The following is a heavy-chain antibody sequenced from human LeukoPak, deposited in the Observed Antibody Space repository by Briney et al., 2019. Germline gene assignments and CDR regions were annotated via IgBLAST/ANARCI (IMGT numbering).Heavy chain of an antibody. CDR1: GYTFTDYG. CDR2: IIPIFGTA. J-gene: IGHJ4*02. V-gene: IGHV1-69*13. CDR3: ARVGTSGSPDY. Sequence: SVKVSCKASGYTFTDYGISWVRQAPGQGLEWMGGIIPIFGTANYAQKFQGRVTITADESTSTAYMELSSLRSEDTAVYYCARVGTSGSPDYWGQGTLVTVSS. D-gene: IGHD3-16*01.